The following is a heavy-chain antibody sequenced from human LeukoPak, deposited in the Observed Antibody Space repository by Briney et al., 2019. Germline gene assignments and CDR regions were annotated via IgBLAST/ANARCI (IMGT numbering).Heavy chain of an antibody. D-gene: IGHD1-26*01. CDR1: GGSITNNNYY. V-gene: IGHV4-39*01. Sequence: PSETLSLTCSVSGGSITNNNYYWGWIRQSPGKCLEWIASIYYSGRIYNNPSLKSRVTISVDTSKNQFSLRLNSVTAADTAVYYCASYTGSGSYRNYWGQGTLVTVSS. CDR3: ASYTGSGSYRNY. CDR2: IYYSGRI. J-gene: IGHJ4*02.